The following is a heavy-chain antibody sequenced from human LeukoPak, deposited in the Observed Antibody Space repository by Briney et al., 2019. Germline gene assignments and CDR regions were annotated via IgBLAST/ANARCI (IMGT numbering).Heavy chain of an antibody. J-gene: IGHJ5*02. V-gene: IGHV1-2*02. CDR2: INPNSGGT. Sequence: ASVKVSCKASGYTFTGYYMHWVRQAPGQGLELMGWINPNSGGTNYAQKFQGRVTMTRDTSIGTAYMELSRLRSDDTAVYYCARRSRYCSSTSCSINWFDPWGQGTLVTVSS. D-gene: IGHD2-2*01. CDR1: GYTFTGYY. CDR3: ARRSRYCSSTSCSINWFDP.